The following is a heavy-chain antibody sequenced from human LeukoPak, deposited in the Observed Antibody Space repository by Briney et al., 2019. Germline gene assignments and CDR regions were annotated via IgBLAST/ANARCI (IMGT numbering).Heavy chain of an antibody. J-gene: IGHJ4*02. D-gene: IGHD3/OR15-3a*01. CDR2: IYYSGTI. CDR3: TRLRARGSIMIYFDN. V-gene: IGHV4-39*01. CDR1: GGSISSRDYY. Sequence: SETLSLTCTVSGGSISSRDYYWGWIRQSPGKGLEWIANIYYSGTIHYNPSLKSRVTLSVDTSKNQFSLKLNSVTAADTAVYYCTRLRARGSIMIYFDNWGQGPLVTVSS.